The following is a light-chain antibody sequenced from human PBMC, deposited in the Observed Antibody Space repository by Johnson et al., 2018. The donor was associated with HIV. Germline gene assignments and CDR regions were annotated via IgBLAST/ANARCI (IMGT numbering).Light chain of an antibody. CDR1: SPNIGNNY. J-gene: IGLJ1*01. Sequence: LTQPPSVSAAPGQKVTISCSGSSPNIGNNYVSWYQQVPGTAPILLIYDNDKRPSGIPDRFSGSKSGTSANLAITWLQTGDEADYYCGTWDSSLSAYVFGTGTKVTVL. V-gene: IGLV1-51*01. CDR2: DND. CDR3: GTWDSSLSAYV.